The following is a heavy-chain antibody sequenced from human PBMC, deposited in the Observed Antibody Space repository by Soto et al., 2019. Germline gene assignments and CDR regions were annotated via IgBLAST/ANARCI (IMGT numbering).Heavy chain of an antibody. J-gene: IGHJ4*02. V-gene: IGHV3-21*06. CDR2: ISSTTNYI. CDR1: GFTFTRYS. Sequence: GSLRLSGAACGFTFTRYSMNWVRQAPGKVLEWVSSISSTTNYIYYGDSMKGRFTISRDNAKNSLYLEMNSLRAEDTAVYYCARESEDLTSNFDYWGQGTLVAV. CDR3: ARESEDLTSNFDY.